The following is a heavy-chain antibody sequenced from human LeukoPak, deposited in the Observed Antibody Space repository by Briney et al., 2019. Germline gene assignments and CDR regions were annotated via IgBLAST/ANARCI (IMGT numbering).Heavy chain of an antibody. D-gene: IGHD5-12*01. J-gene: IGHJ5*02. CDR3: AREVAVATEGWFDP. CDR2: FDPQDHET. CDR1: GYPLTELS. V-gene: IGHV1-24*01. Sequence: GASVKVSCKVSGYPLTELSMHWVRQAPGKGLEWMGGFDPQDHETISAQKFQGRVTMTEDTSTDTAYMELSSLRSEDTAMYYCAREVAVATEGWFDPWGQGTLVTVSS.